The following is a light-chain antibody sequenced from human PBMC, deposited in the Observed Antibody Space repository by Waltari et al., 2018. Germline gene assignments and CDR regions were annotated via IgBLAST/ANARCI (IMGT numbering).Light chain of an antibody. Sequence: SYELTQPLSVSVSPGQTARITCSGDALPKQYAYWYQQKPGQAPVLVIYKDSERPSGIPERFSGSSSGTTVTLTISGVQAEDEADYYCQSADSSGTYVVFGRGTKLTVL. V-gene: IGLV3-25*03. CDR2: KDS. J-gene: IGLJ2*01. CDR3: QSADSSGTYVV. CDR1: ALPKQY.